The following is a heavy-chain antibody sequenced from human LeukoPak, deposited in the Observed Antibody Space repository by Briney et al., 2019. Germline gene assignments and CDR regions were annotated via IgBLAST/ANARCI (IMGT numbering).Heavy chain of an antibody. CDR3: ARDLGAHPHFDY. V-gene: IGHV3-30*04. D-gene: IGHD1-26*01. J-gene: IGHJ4*02. Sequence: GGSLRLSRAASGFTFSSYAMHWVRQAPGKGLEWVAVISYDGSNKYYADSVKGRFTISRDNSKNTLYLQMNSLRAEDTAVYYCARDLGAHPHFDYWGQGTLVTVSS. CDR1: GFTFSSYA. CDR2: ISYDGSNK.